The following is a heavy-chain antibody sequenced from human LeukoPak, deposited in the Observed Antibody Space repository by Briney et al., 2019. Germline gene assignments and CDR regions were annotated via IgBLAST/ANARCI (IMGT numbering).Heavy chain of an antibody. CDR2: IYYSGST. Sequence: SQTLSLTCTVSGGSISSGGYYWSWIRQHPGKGLEWIGYIYYSGSTYYNPSLKSRVTISVDTSKNQFSLKPSSVTAADTAVYYCARARTYDFWSGYHYYFDYWGQGTLVTVSS. D-gene: IGHD3-3*01. V-gene: IGHV4-31*03. CDR3: ARARTYDFWSGYHYYFDY. J-gene: IGHJ4*02. CDR1: GGSISSGGYY.